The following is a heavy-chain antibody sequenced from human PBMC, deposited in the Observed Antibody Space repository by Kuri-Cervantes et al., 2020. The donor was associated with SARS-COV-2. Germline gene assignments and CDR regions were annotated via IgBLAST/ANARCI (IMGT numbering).Heavy chain of an antibody. CDR2: IYYSGGT. CDR1: GGSISSYY. J-gene: IGHJ6*03. CDR3: ARAQYSSSWSEGYYYYMDV. D-gene: IGHD6-13*01. V-gene: IGHV4-59*01. Sequence: SETLSLTCTVSGGSISSYYWSWIRQPPGKGLEWIGYIYYSGGTNYNPSLKSRVTISVDTSKNQFSLKLSSVTAADTAVYYCARAQYSSSWSEGYYYYMDVWGKGTTVTVSS.